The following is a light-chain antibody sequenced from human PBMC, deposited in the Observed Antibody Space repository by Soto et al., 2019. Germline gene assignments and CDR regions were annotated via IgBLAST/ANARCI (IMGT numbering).Light chain of an antibody. V-gene: IGLV2-14*01. CDR2: DVS. CDR1: SSDVGGYNY. Sequence: QPASVSGSPGQSITISCTGTSSDVGGYNYVSWYQQHPGKAPKLMIYDVSNRPSGVSNRFSGSKSGNTASLTISGLQAEDEADYYCSSYTSSSTLGVVFGGGTQLTVL. J-gene: IGLJ2*01. CDR3: SSYTSSSTLGVV.